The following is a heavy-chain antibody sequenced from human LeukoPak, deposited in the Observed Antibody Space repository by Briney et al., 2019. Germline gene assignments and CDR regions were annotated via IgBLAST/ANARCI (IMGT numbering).Heavy chain of an antibody. J-gene: IGHJ4*02. CDR1: EFTFSSYE. V-gene: IGHV3-48*03. CDR3: AREGGWADLYFDY. Sequence: PGGSLRLSCAASEFTFSSYEMNWVRQAPGKGLEWVSYISSSGSTIYYADSVKGRFTISRDNAKNSLYLQMNSLRAEDTAVYYCAREGGWADLYFDYWGQGTLVTVSS. CDR2: ISSSGSTI. D-gene: IGHD3-16*01.